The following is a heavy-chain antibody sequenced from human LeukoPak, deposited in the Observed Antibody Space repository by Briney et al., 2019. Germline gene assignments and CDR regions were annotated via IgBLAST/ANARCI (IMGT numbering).Heavy chain of an antibody. J-gene: IGHJ4*02. V-gene: IGHV1-58*02. Sequence: SVKVSCKASGFTFTSSAMQWVRQARGQRLEWIGWIVVGSGNTNYAQKFQERVTITRDMSTSTAYMELSSLRSEDTAVYYCAAPFDHYYDSSGSPPFDYWGQGTLVTVSS. CDR2: IVVGSGNT. CDR1: GFTFTSSA. CDR3: AAPFDHYYDSSGSPPFDY. D-gene: IGHD3-22*01.